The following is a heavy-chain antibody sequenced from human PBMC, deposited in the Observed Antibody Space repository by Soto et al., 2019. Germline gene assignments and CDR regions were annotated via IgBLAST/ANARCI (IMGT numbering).Heavy chain of an antibody. V-gene: IGHV1-2*04. D-gene: IGHD5-12*01. CDR2: INPNSGGT. CDR3: AIGADGYNYLAPFDF. Sequence: GASLKVSCKASGYTFTGYDMHWVRQAPGQGLEWMGWINPNSGGTNYAQKFQGWVTMTRDTSISTAYMELSRLRSDDTAVYYCAIGADGYNYLAPFDFWGRGTLVTVSS. J-gene: IGHJ4*02. CDR1: GYTFTGYD.